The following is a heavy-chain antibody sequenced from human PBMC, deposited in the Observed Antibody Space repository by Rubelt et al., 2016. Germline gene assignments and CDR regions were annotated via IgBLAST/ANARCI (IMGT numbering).Heavy chain of an antibody. V-gene: IGHV4-59*01. J-gene: IGHJ3*01. D-gene: IGHD6-6*01. CDR2: IYSSGST. CDR1: GGSISGYY. CDR3: TRESSSSSFSFDV. Sequence: QLQLQESGPGLVKPSETLSLTCSVSGGSISGYYWSWIRQPPGKGLEWIGYIYSSGSTNYNPSLKTRVTISGATSRTQFSLKVTSVTAAETAVYYCTRESSSSSFSFDVWGQGTVVSVSS.